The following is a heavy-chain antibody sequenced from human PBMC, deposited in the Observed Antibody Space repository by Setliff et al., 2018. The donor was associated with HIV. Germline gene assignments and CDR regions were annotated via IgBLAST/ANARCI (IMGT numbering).Heavy chain of an antibody. J-gene: IGHJ6*03. D-gene: IGHD2-15*01. CDR2: IIPIFGTA. Sequence: SVKVSCKASGGTFRDSSISWLRQAPGQGLEWLGMIIPIFGTANYAQKFQGRVTITTDESTSTAYMELSSLGSEDTAVYYCARGSVESCYYYYMDVWGKGTTVTVSS. V-gene: IGHV1-69*05. CDR3: ARGSVESCYYYYMDV. CDR1: GGTFRDSS.